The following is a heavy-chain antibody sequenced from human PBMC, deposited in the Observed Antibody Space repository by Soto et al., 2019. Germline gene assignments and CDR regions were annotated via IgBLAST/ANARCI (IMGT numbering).Heavy chain of an antibody. J-gene: IGHJ6*02. Sequence: SVQVSCKASGGTFTSYSISWVRQGPGEGLEWMGGIIPIFGTANYAQKFQGRVTITADESTSTAYMELSSLRSEDTAVYYCARGYTAMVTYYYYGMDVWGPGTTVTVSS. CDR1: GGTFTSYS. D-gene: IGHD5-18*01. CDR2: IIPIFGTA. CDR3: ARGYTAMVTYYYYGMDV. V-gene: IGHV1-69*13.